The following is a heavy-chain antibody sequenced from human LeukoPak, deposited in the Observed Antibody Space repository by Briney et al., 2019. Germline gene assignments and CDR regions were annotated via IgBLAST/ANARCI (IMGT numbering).Heavy chain of an antibody. CDR1: GFTFSFYS. CDR2: ISTGSSTI. Sequence: PGGSLRLSCAASGFTFSFYSMNWVRQAPGKGLEWVSYISTGSSTIYYADSVKGRFTISRDNAKNSLFLQMNSLRAEDTAVYYCARALVVDYFYYYMDVWGKGTTVTVSS. CDR3: ARALVVDYFYYYMDV. J-gene: IGHJ6*03. D-gene: IGHD2-15*01. V-gene: IGHV3-48*01.